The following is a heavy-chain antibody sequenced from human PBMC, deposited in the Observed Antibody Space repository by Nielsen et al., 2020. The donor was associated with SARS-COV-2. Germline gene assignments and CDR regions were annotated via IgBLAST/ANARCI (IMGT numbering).Heavy chain of an antibody. J-gene: IGHJ5*02. CDR3: ARSGITMVRGVITRGWFDP. V-gene: IGHV5-51*01. Sequence: GESLKISCTGSGYSFTSYCIGWVRQMPGKGLEWMGIIYPGDSDTRYSPSFQGQVTISADKSISTAYLQWSSLKASDTAMYYCARSGITMVRGVITRGWFDPWGQGTLVTVSS. CDR2: IYPGDSDT. D-gene: IGHD3-10*01. CDR1: GYSFTSYC.